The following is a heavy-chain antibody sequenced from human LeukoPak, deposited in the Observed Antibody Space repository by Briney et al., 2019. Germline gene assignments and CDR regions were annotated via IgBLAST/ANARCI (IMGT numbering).Heavy chain of an antibody. Sequence: GASVKVSCKASGYTFTSYGISWVRQAPGQGLEWMGRISAYNGNTNYAQKFQGRVTMTTDTSTSTAYMELRSLRSDDTAVYYCARHTSLGLPPAILENWFDPWGRGTLVTVSS. CDR1: GYTFTSYG. D-gene: IGHD2-2*02. J-gene: IGHJ5*02. CDR3: ARHTSLGLPPAILENWFDP. V-gene: IGHV1-18*01. CDR2: ISAYNGNT.